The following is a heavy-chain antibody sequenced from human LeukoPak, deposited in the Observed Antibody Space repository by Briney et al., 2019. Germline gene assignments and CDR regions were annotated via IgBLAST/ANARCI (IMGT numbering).Heavy chain of an antibody. V-gene: IGHV1-69*01. CDR1: GGTFSSYA. CDR2: IIPIFGTA. D-gene: IGHD1-26*01. J-gene: IGHJ6*02. CDR3: ATVGATLYYYYGMDV. Sequence: PGASVKVSYKASGGTFSSYAISWVRQAPGQGLEWMGGIIPIFGTANYAQKFQGRVTITADESTSTAYMELSSLRSEDTAVYYCATVGATLYYYYGMDVWGQGTTVIVSS.